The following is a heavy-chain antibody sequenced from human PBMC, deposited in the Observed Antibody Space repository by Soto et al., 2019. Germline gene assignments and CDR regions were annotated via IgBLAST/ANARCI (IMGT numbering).Heavy chain of an antibody. D-gene: IGHD1-1*01. CDR1: GFPFSSYW. J-gene: IGHJ4*02. CDR2: IDEDGSEY. CDR3: ARTGDGHHDFLDS. Sequence: DLEETGGGLVHPGGSLRLACAAAGFPFSSYWMNWVRQAPGKGLEWVANIDEDGSEYNDAESVRGRFTISRDNAKNTLYLQINSLRAAETAVDYCARTGDGHHDFLDSWGQGILVSVSS. V-gene: IGHV3-7*01.